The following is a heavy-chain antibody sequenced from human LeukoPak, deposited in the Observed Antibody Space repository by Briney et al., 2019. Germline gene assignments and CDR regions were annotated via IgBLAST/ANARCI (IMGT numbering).Heavy chain of an antibody. CDR2: ITPDGTYT. CDR3: ARVIAVAGSFMDV. J-gene: IGHJ6*02. CDR1: GFTFSSYW. Sequence: GGSLRLSCVASGFTFSSYWMHWVRHAPGKGLVWVSRITPDGTYTSYADSVKGRFTISRDNAKNSLYLQMNSLRAEDTAVYYCARVIAVAGSFMDVWGQGTTVTVSS. D-gene: IGHD6-19*01. V-gene: IGHV3-74*01.